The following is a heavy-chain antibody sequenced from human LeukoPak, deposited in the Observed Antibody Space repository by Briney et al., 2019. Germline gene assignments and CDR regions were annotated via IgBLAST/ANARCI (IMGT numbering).Heavy chain of an antibody. CDR1: GGSFSGYY. D-gene: IGHD3-22*01. Sequence: SETLSLTCAVYGGSFSGYYWSWIRQPPGKGLEWIGEINHSGSTNYNPSLKSRVTISVDTSKKQFSLKLSSVTAADTAVYYCARGIRYYYDSSGYYHFDYWGQGTLVTVSS. CDR2: INHSGST. CDR3: ARGIRYYYDSSGYYHFDY. J-gene: IGHJ4*02. V-gene: IGHV4-34*01.